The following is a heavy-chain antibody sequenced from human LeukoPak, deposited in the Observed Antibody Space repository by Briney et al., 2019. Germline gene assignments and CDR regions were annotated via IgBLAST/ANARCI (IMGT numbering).Heavy chain of an antibody. D-gene: IGHD2/OR15-2a*01. V-gene: IGHV3-7*01. CDR1: GFTFSTSW. J-gene: IGHJ4*02. CDR3: ARAGSIGSVDY. Sequence: GGSLRLSCAASGFTFSTSWMSWVRQAPGKGLEWVANINEDGSQKYYVDSVMGRLTISRDNAKNSLYLQMNSLRVEDTAVCYCARAGSIGSVDYWGQGTLVTVSS. CDR2: INEDGSQK.